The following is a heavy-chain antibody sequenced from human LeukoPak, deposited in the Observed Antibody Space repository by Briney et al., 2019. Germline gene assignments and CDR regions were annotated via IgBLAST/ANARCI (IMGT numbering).Heavy chain of an antibody. Sequence: TGGSLRLSCAASGFTFSSYWMSWVRQAPGKGLEWVANIKQDGSEKYYVDSVKGRFTISRDNAKNSLYLQMSSLRAEDTAVYYCAREKLRGLRYYYGMDVWGQGTTVTVSS. CDR3: AREKLRGLRYYYGMDV. CDR2: IKQDGSEK. V-gene: IGHV3-7*01. CDR1: GFTFSSYW. D-gene: IGHD5-18*01. J-gene: IGHJ6*02.